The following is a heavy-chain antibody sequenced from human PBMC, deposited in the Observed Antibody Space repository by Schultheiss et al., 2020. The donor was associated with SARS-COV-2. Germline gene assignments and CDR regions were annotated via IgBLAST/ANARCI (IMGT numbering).Heavy chain of an antibody. CDR3: ARESCTSGVCYIDY. J-gene: IGHJ4*03. V-gene: IGHV4-59*01. CDR2: IYYSGST. CDR1: GGSISSYY. Sequence: SETLSLTCTVSGGSISSYYWNWIRQPPGKGLEWIGYIYYSGSTNYSPSLKSRVTISVDTSKNQFSLKLSSVTAADTAVYYCARESCTSGVCYIDYWGQGTTVTVSS. D-gene: IGHD2-8*01.